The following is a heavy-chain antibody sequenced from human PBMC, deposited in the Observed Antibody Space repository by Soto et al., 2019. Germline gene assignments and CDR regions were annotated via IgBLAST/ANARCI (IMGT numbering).Heavy chain of an antibody. CDR1: STPMPITY. CDR3: ARDYNFWSGYYYYYGMDV. V-gene: IGHV4-59*01. CDR2: IYNSGRGST. Sequence: TLSITRSIRSTPMPITYRQWITYTPRKGLEWIGFIYNSGRGSTGSNPSLSSRVTFSIETSKNQFSLKLSSVTAADTAVYYCARDYNFWSGYYYYYGMDVWGQGTTVT. J-gene: IGHJ6*02. D-gene: IGHD3-3*01.